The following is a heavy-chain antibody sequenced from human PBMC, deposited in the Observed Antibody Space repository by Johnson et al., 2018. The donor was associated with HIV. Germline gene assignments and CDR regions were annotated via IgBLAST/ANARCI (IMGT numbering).Heavy chain of an antibody. J-gene: IGHJ3*01. D-gene: IGHD1-26*01. Sequence: VQLVESGGGLVQPGGSLRLSCAASGFTVSSNYMSWVRQAPGKGLEWVSDIYSGGSTYYADSVKGRFTISRDNSKNTLYLQMNRLRAEDTAVYYCARGSGSYYSNAFDFWGQGTMVTVSS. CDR2: IYSGGST. CDR3: ARGSGSYYSNAFDF. CDR1: GFTVSSNY. V-gene: IGHV3-66*01.